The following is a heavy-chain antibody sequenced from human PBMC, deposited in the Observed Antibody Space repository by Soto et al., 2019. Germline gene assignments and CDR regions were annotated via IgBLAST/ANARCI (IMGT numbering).Heavy chain of an antibody. CDR2: ISYDGSNK. CDR1: GFTFSSYA. J-gene: IGHJ2*01. V-gene: IGHV3-30-3*01. D-gene: IGHD6-13*01. CDR3: ARSQQLDWYFDL. Sequence: QVQLVESGGGVVQPGRSLRLSCAASGFTFSSYAMHWVRQAPGKGLEWVAVISYDGSNKYYADSVKGRFTISRDNSKNTLYLQMNSLRAEDTAVYYCARSQQLDWYFDLWAVAPWSLSPQ.